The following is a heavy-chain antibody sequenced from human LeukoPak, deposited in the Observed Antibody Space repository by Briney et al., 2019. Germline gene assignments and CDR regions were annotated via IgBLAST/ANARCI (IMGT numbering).Heavy chain of an antibody. CDR3: ARHGTLGSTTYPLDY. J-gene: IGHJ4*02. D-gene: IGHD1-26*01. Sequence: SETLSLTCTVSGGSISGYYWSWLRQAPGKGLEWIGNIYYSGSTNYNPSLKSRVTISVDTSKNQFSLNLSSVTAADTAVYYSARHGTLGSTTYPLDYWGQGSLVTVSS. CDR2: IYYSGST. V-gene: IGHV4-59*08. CDR1: GGSISGYY.